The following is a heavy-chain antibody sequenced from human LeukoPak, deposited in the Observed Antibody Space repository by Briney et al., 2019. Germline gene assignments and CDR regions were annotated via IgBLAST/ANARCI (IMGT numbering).Heavy chain of an antibody. CDR3: AIGGDSTTSCYRCFDY. CDR1: GYRFTSYW. J-gene: IGHJ4*02. Sequence: GESLKISCKGSGYRFTSYWIGWVRQMPGKGLEWMGLIYPDDSDTRYSPSFQGRVTISADKSISTAYLQWSSLKASDTAMYYCAIGGDSTTSCYRCFDYWGQGTLVTVSS. V-gene: IGHV5-51*01. CDR2: IYPDDSDT. D-gene: IGHD2-2*02.